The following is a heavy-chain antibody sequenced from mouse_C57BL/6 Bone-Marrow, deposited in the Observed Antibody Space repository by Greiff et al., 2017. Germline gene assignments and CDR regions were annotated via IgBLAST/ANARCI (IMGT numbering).Heavy chain of an antibody. D-gene: IGHD1-1*01. J-gene: IGHJ2*01. V-gene: IGHV5-6*01. CDR3: ARLHYYGSSYGDY. CDR1: GFTFSSYG. CDR2: ISSGGSYT. Sequence: EVKLMESGGDLVKPGGSLKLSCAASGFTFSSYGMSWVRQTPDKRLEWVATISSGGSYTYYPDSVKGRFTISRDNAKNTLYLQMSSLKSEDTAMYYCARLHYYGSSYGDYWGQGTTLTVSS.